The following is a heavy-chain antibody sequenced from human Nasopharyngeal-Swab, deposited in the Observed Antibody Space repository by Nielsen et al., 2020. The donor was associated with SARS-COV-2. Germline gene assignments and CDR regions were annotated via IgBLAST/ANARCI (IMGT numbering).Heavy chain of an antibody. CDR3: AKSRIDMIVVALFDY. V-gene: IGHV4-30-4*01. D-gene: IGHD3-22*01. Sequence: SETLSLTCTVSGGSISSGDYYWSWIRQPPGKGLEWIGYIYYSGSTYYNPSLKSRVTISVDTSKNQFFLKLNSVTAADTAVYYCAKSRIDMIVVALFDYWGQGTLVTVSS. CDR1: GGSISSGDYY. J-gene: IGHJ4*02. CDR2: IYYSGST.